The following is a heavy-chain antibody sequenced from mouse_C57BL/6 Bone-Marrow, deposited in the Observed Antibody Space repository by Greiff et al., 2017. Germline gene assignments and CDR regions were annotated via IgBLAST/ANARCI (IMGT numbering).Heavy chain of an antibody. V-gene: IGHV8-12*01. CDR2: IYWDADK. D-gene: IGHD2-10*01. CDR1: GFSLSTSGMG. CDR3: ARSLLQHYFDY. Sequence: QVTLKESGPGILQSSQTLCLTCSFSGFSLSTSGMGVSWIRQPSGKGLEWLALIYWDADKRYNPSLKSRLTISKDTSRNQVVLKITSVYTADTATYYCARSLLQHYFDYWGQGTTLTVSS. J-gene: IGHJ2*01.